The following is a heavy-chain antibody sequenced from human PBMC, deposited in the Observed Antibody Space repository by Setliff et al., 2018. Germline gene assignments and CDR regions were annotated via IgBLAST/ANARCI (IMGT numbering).Heavy chain of an antibody. J-gene: IGHJ4*02. D-gene: IGHD5-12*01. CDR2: IFQSGIT. CDR3: ARLGGLLVATMPFDY. V-gene: IGHV4-38-2*01. Sequence: PSETLSLTCAVSGFSITNGYYWGWIRQSPGKGLEWIGNIFQSGITFYNPSLKSRVTMSLDTSKNQFSLKLRSVTAADTAVYYCARLGGLLVATMPFDYWGQGTLVTVSS. CDR1: GFSITNGYY.